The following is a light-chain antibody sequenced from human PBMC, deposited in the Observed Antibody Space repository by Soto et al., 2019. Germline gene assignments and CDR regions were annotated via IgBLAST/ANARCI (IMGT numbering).Light chain of an antibody. CDR1: NSDIGNYKY. J-gene: IGLJ3*02. V-gene: IGLV2-14*01. CDR2: EVS. CDR3: SSYIGSENWV. Sequence: QSVLTQPASVSGSPGQSITISCTGTNSDIGNYKYVSWYQQHPGKVPKLMIYEVSNRPSGVSNRSSGSKSGNTASLTISGLQAEDEADYYCSSYIGSENWVFGGGTKLTVL.